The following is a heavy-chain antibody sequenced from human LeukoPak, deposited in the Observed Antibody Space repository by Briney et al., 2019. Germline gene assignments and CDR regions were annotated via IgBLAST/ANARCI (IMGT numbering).Heavy chain of an antibody. CDR1: GYTFTGCY. J-gene: IGHJ6*02. D-gene: IGHD6-6*01. Sequence: ASVKVSCKASGYTFTGCYMHWVRQAPGQGLEWMGWINPNSGGTNYAQKFQGRVTMTRDTSISTAYMELSRLRSDDTAVYYCWQLVRAGYYGMGVWGQGTTVTVSS. CDR3: WQLVRAGYYGMGV. CDR2: INPNSGGT. V-gene: IGHV1-2*02.